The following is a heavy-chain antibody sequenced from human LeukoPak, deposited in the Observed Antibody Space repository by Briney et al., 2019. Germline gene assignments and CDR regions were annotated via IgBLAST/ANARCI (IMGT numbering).Heavy chain of an antibody. CDR3: ARDREAYYDILTGYYTLGDAFDI. D-gene: IGHD3-9*01. Sequence: GGSLRLSCAASGFTFSTYWMHWVRQAPGKGLVWVSRINRDGSSTSYADSVKGRFTISRDNAKNTLYLQMNSLRAEDTAVYYCARDREAYYDILTGYYTLGDAFDIWGQGTMVTVSS. CDR1: GFTFSTYW. V-gene: IGHV3-74*01. J-gene: IGHJ3*02. CDR2: INRDGSST.